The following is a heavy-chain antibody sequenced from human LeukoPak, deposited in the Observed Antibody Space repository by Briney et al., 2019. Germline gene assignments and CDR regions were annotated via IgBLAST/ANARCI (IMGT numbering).Heavy chain of an antibody. CDR2: MNPNSGNT. CDR1: GYTFTSYG. D-gene: IGHD2-2*01. CDR3: ARFFRYCSSTSCSPEVYYYYGMDV. Sequence: GASVKVSCKASGYTFTSYGISWVRQAPGQGLEWMGWMNPNSGNTGYAQKFQGRVTMTRNTSISTAYMELSSLRSEDTAVYYCARFFRYCSSTSCSPEVYYYYGMDVWGQGTTVTVSS. J-gene: IGHJ6*02. V-gene: IGHV1-8*02.